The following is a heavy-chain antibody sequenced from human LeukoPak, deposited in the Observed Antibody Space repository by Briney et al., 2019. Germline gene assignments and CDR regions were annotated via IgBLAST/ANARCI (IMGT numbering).Heavy chain of an antibody. Sequence: PAGGSLRLSCAASGFTFSSFSMNWVRQAPGKGLEWVAYIKSSSTTIYYAGSVKGRFTISRDNAKNSLYLQMNSLRDEDTAVYYCARDRSSSWYFDYWGQGTLVTVSS. CDR1: GFTFSSFS. CDR2: IKSSSTTI. J-gene: IGHJ4*02. CDR3: ARDRSSSWYFDY. D-gene: IGHD6-13*01. V-gene: IGHV3-48*02.